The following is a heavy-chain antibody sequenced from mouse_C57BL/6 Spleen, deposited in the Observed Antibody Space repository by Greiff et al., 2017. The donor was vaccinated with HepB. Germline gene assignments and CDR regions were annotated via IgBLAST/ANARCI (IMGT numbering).Heavy chain of an antibody. Sequence: VQLQQSGAELVRPGASVTLSCKASGYTFTDYEMHWVKQTPVHGLEWIGAIDPETGCTAYNQKFKGKAILTADKSSSPAYMERRSLTSEDSAVYYCTRGPDSSVYVRFADWGQGTHVAVCA. J-gene: IGHJ3*01. V-gene: IGHV1-15*01. CDR1: GYTFTDYE. CDR2: IDPETGCT. CDR3: TRGPDSSVYVRFAD. D-gene: IGHD3-2*02.